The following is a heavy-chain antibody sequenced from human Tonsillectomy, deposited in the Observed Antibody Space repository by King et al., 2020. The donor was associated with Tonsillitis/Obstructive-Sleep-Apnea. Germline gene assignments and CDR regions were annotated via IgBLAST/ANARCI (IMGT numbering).Heavy chain of an antibody. J-gene: IGHJ6*02. D-gene: IGHD2-2*01. CDR3: ARVPADILVVPVEHDYYLMDV. V-gene: IGHV4-31*03. CDR2: IYYSGST. CDR1: GASISSGSYY. Sequence: VQLQESGPGLVKPSQTLSLTCTVSGASISSGSYYWSWIRQHPGKGLEWIGYIYYSGSTYYNPFLKSRVTISVDTSKNQFSLKLNSVTAADTAVYYCARVPADILVVPVEHDYYLMDVWGQGTTVTVSS.